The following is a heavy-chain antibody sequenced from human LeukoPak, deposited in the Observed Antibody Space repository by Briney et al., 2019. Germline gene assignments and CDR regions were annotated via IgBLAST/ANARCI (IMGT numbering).Heavy chain of an antibody. CDR1: GFTFSSYA. Sequence: GGSLRLSCAASGFTFSSYAMSWVRQAPGKGLEWVSAISGSGGSTYYADSVKGRFTISRDNSKSTLYLQMNSLRAEDTAVYYCVLRDSSSWYDSFDYWGQGTLVTVSS. V-gene: IGHV3-23*01. CDR2: ISGSGGST. D-gene: IGHD6-13*01. J-gene: IGHJ4*02. CDR3: VLRDSSSWYDSFDY.